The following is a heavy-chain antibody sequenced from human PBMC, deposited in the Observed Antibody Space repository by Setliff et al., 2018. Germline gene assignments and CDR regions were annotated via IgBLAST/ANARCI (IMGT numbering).Heavy chain of an antibody. CDR2: ISSSSTYM. D-gene: IGHD1-26*01. Sequence: GGSLRLSCAASGFTFSNYDMNWVRQAPGKGLEWVSSISSSSTYMYYADSVKGRFTISRDNAKNSLYLQMNSLRAEDTAVYHCVRMGQLRLYAYDIWGQGTMVTVSS. V-gene: IGHV3-21*01. J-gene: IGHJ3*02. CDR3: VRMGQLRLYAYDI. CDR1: GFTFSNYD.